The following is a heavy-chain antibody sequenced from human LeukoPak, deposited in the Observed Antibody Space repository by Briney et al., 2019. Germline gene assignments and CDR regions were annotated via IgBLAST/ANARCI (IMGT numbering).Heavy chain of an antibody. J-gene: IGHJ4*02. CDR1: GYTFTSYY. CDR2: INPSGGST. Sequence: ASVKVSCKASGYTFTSYYMHWVRQAPGQGLEWMGIINPSGGSTSYAQKFQGRVTMTRDMSTSTVYMELSSLRSEDTAVYYCARDPPIEAAGTTPFDYWGQGTLVTVSS. CDR3: ARDPPIEAAGTTPFDY. D-gene: IGHD6-13*01. V-gene: IGHV1-46*01.